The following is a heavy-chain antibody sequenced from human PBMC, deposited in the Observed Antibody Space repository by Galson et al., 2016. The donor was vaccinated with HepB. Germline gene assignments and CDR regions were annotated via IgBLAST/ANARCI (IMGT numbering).Heavy chain of an antibody. CDR3: ARVRTANYYGSGNYYYYYDMDV. CDR2: ITYDGSNT. D-gene: IGHD3-10*01. CDR1: GFTFSSYA. V-gene: IGHV3-30-3*01. Sequence: SLRLSCAASGFTFSSYAMHWVRQAPGKGLEWVAVITYDGSNTYYADSVKGRFTISRDNSKNTLYLQMNSLRAEDTAVYYCARVRTANYYGSGNYYYYYDMDVWGQGTPVTVSS. J-gene: IGHJ6*02.